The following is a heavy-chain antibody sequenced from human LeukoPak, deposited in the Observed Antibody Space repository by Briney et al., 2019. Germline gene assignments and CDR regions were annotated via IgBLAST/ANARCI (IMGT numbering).Heavy chain of an antibody. CDR2: ISYDGSNE. V-gene: IGHV3-30*18. CDR1: GFTFSTYA. D-gene: IGHD5-18*01. J-gene: IGHJ4*02. CDR3: AKDHYSSGFDY. Sequence: GGSLRLSCVPSGFTFSTYAMHWVRQAPGKGLEWVAVISYDGSNEYYADSVKGRFTISRDNSRNMLYLQMNSLRVEDTAVYYCAKDHYSSGFDYWGQGTLVTVSS.